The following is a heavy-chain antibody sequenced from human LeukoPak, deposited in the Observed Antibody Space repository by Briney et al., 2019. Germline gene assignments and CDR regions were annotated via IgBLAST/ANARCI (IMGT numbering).Heavy chain of an antibody. CDR1: GYTFTIYY. CDR2: INPSGGST. V-gene: IGHV1-46*01. CDR3: ARDDDYGTY. D-gene: IGHD4-17*01. Sequence: ASVKVSCKASGYTFTIYYMHWVRQAPGQGLEWMGVINPSGGSTSYAQKFQGRVTMTRDTSTSTVNLELSSLRSEDTAVCYCARDDDYGTYWGQGTLVTVSS. J-gene: IGHJ4*02.